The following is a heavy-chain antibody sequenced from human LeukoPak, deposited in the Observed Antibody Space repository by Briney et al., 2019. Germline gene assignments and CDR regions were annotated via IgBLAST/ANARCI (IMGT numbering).Heavy chain of an antibody. CDR2: INHSGST. CDR1: GGSFSGYY. V-gene: IGHV4-34*01. Sequence: PSETLSLTCAVYGGSFSGYYWSWIRQPPGKGLEWIGGINHSGSTNYNPSLKSRVTISVDTSKNQFSLKLSSVTAAETAVYYCASGSRYCSGGSCYKGYYMDVWGKGTTVTVSS. J-gene: IGHJ6*03. CDR3: ASGSRYCSGGSCYKGYYMDV. D-gene: IGHD2-15*01.